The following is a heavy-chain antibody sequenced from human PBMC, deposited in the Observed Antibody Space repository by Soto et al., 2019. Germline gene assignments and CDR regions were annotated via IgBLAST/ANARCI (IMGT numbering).Heavy chain of an antibody. CDR2: VHYSGST. J-gene: IGHJ5*02. D-gene: IGHD3-3*01. CDR1: GASVNSENYY. Sequence: QVQLQESGPGLVKPSETLSLTCTVSGASVNSENYYWSWIRQPPGQALEWIGYVHYSGSTNYNPTLKTRATISLDTYKNQFSLKMTSMTSADTAFYYCAREVLRCLQWFSPWGQGTLVTVSS. V-gene: IGHV4-61*01. CDR3: AREVLRCLQWFSP.